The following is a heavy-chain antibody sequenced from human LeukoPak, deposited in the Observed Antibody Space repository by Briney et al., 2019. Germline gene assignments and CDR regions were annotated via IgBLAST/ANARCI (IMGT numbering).Heavy chain of an antibody. Sequence: GGSLRLSCAASGFTFSSYAMSWVRQAPGKGLEWVSAISGSGGSTYYADSVKGRFTISRDNSKNTLYLQMNSLRAEDTAVYYCAKDPAEYSSPEGAFDIWGQGTMVTVSS. V-gene: IGHV3-23*01. CDR1: GFTFSSYA. CDR3: AKDPAEYSSPEGAFDI. J-gene: IGHJ3*02. CDR2: ISGSGGST. D-gene: IGHD6-6*01.